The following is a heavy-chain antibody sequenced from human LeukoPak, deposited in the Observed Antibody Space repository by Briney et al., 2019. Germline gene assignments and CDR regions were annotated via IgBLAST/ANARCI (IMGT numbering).Heavy chain of an antibody. CDR3: ARDGITLVRGVLRGWFDP. CDR1: GYTSSHYG. V-gene: IGHV1-18*01. Sequence: GASVKVSCKASGYTSSHYGISWVRQAPGQGLEWMGWISAYNGDTNYSQNLQGRVILTTDRSTSPAYMQLRSLSSDDTAVYYCARDGITLVRGVLRGWFDPWGQGTLVTVSS. D-gene: IGHD3-10*01. CDR2: ISAYNGDT. J-gene: IGHJ5*02.